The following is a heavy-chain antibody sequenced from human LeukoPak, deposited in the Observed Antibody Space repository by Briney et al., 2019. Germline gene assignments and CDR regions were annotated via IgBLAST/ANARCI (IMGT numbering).Heavy chain of an antibody. Sequence: GGSLRLSCAASGFTFSGYTMQWVRQAPGKGLVWISRIYTDGTATNYADSVKGRFTISRDNAKNTVYVQMNSLRVEDTAVYYCARGNSYGLDVWGRGTTVTVSS. CDR3: ARGNSYGLDV. CDR1: GFTFSGYT. V-gene: IGHV3-74*01. D-gene: IGHD6-13*01. J-gene: IGHJ6*02. CDR2: IYTDGTAT.